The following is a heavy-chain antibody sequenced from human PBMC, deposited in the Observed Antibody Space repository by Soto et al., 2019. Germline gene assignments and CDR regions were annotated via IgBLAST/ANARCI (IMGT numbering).Heavy chain of an antibody. D-gene: IGHD1-26*01. Sequence: QVQLVESGGGLVKPGGSLRLSCAASGFTFSDYYMSWIRQAPGKGLEWVSHMSSTGSTIYYADSVKGRFTISRDNAKNSLYLHMNSLRAEDMAVYYCARVRRVVGATVEYWGQGTLVTVSS. CDR1: GFTFSDYY. CDR3: ARVRRVVGATVEY. V-gene: IGHV3-11*01. J-gene: IGHJ4*02. CDR2: MSSTGSTI.